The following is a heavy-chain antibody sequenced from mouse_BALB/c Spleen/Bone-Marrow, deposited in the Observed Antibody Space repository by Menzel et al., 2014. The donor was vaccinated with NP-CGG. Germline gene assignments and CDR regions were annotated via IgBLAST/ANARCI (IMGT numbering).Heavy chain of an antibody. CDR2: IDPANGNI. CDR3: TRGEDY. CDR1: GFNIKDTY. V-gene: IGHV14-3*02. J-gene: IGHJ4*01. Sequence: VQLQQPGAELVKPGAPVKLSCTASGFNIKDTYMHWVKQRPEQGLEWIGRIDPANGNIKYDPKFQGKATITADTSSNTAYLHLSSLTSEDTAVYYCTRGEDYWGQGTSVIVSS.